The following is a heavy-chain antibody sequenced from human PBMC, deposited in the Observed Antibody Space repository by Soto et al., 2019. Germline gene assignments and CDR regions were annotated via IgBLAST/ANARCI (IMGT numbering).Heavy chain of an antibody. CDR2: IYYSGST. Sequence: PSETLSLTCTVSGGSISSYYWSWIRQPPGKGLEWIGYIYYSGSTNYNPSLKSRVTISVDTSKNQFSLKLSSVTAADTAVYYCARWHSSSTPHYGMDVWGQGTTVTVSS. V-gene: IGHV4-59*01. CDR3: ARWHSSSTPHYGMDV. J-gene: IGHJ6*02. D-gene: IGHD6-6*01. CDR1: GGSISSYY.